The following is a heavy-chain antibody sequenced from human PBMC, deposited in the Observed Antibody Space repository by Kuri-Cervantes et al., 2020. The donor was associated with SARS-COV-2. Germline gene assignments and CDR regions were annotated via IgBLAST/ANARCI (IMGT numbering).Heavy chain of an antibody. CDR3: ARPYCTSSTCYDGTFDS. CDR2: IIPLFGTT. CDR1: GGTFSSYA. Sequence: SVKVSCKASGGTFSSYAVTWVRQAPGRGLEWVGRIIPLFGTTIYAENFRGRVTLTADKSTNTAYMELSSLRSEDTAVYYCARPYCTSSTCYDGTFDSWGQGTLVTCSS. J-gene: IGHJ4*02. V-gene: IGHV1-69*06. D-gene: IGHD2-2*01.